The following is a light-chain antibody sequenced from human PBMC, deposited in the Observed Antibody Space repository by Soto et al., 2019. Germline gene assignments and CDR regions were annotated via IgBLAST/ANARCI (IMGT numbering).Light chain of an antibody. V-gene: IGLV2-8*01. CDR3: TSYVGSNIWV. CDR1: SSDVGAYKY. CDR2: EVS. J-gene: IGLJ3*02. Sequence: QSALTQHPSASGSPGQSVTISCTGTSSDVGAYKYVSWYQQYPGKAPKLMIYEVSKRPSGVPDRFSGSKSGNTASLTVSGLQAEDEVDYYCTSYVGSNIWVFGGGTKVTVL.